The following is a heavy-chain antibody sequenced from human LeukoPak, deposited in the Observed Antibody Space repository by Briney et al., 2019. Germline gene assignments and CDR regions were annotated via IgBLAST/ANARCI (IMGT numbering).Heavy chain of an antibody. CDR1: GFTFSTFW. CDR3: VRDRRGEWDVQLGVDYYDDTNDWLVSFDI. Sequence: GGSLRLSCAASGFTFSTFWMSWVRQAPGKGLEWVANINQDGGEKYYVDSVKGQFTISRDNAKNSLYLQMNSLRAEDTAVYYCVRDRRGEWDVQLGVDYYDDTNDWLVSFDIWGQGTTVTVSS. D-gene: IGHD3-22*01. J-gene: IGHJ3*02. CDR2: INQDGGEK. V-gene: IGHV3-7*01.